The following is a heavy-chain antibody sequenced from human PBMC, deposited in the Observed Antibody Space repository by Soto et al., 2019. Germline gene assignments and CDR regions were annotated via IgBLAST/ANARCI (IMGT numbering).Heavy chain of an antibody. CDR3: ARTHGYSSSWYPSNWFDP. CDR1: GGSISSSSYY. J-gene: IGHJ5*02. D-gene: IGHD6-13*01. CDR2: IYYSGST. V-gene: IGHV4-39*01. Sequence: SETLSLTCTVSGGSISSSSYYWGWIRQPPGKGLEWIGSIYYSGSTYYNPSLKSRVTISVDTSKNQFSLKLSSVTAADTAVYYCARTHGYSSSWYPSNWFDPWGQGTLVTVPQ.